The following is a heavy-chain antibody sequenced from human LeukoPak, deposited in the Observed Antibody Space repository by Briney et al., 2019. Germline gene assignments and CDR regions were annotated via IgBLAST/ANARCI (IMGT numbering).Heavy chain of an antibody. CDR1: GVMFPSYW. D-gene: IGHD3-10*01. CDR2: IKQDGSEK. V-gene: IGHV3-7*04. Sequence: GGSLRLSRAASGVMFPSYWMTWVRQAPGKGLEWVANIKQDGSEKYYVDSVKGRFTISRDNAKNSVYLQMNSLRAEDTAVYYCARRHHFGFLDSWGQGTLVTVSS. CDR3: ARRHHFGFLDS. J-gene: IGHJ4*02.